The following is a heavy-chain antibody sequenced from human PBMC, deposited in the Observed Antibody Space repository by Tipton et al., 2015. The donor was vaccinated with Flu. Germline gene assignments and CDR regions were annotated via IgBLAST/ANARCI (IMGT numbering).Heavy chain of an antibody. D-gene: IGHD3-9*01. CDR1: GFTFSSYA. Sequence: LRLSCAASGFTFSSYAMSWVRQAPGKGLEWVSGISDSGGSTYYADSVKGRFTISRDNSKNTLYLQMNSLRAEDTAVYYCARGYDILTDGGGYFDYWGQGTLVTVSS. CDR2: ISDSGGST. J-gene: IGHJ4*02. V-gene: IGHV3-23*01. CDR3: ARGYDILTDGGGYFDY.